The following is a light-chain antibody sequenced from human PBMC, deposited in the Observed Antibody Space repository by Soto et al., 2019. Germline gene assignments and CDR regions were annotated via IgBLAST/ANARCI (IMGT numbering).Light chain of an antibody. Sequence: EIVLTQSPGTLSLSPGERATLSCRASQSFSRSFLAWYQQRPGQAPRLLLYGASTRATGIPDRFSGSGSGTDFTLSITRLEPEDVAVYYCQQYASSPITFGQGTRLEIK. CDR3: QQYASSPIT. V-gene: IGKV3-20*01. CDR2: GAS. CDR1: QSFSRSF. J-gene: IGKJ5*01.